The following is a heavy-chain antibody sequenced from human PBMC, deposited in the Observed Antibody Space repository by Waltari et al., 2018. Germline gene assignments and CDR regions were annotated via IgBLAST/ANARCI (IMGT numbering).Heavy chain of an antibody. J-gene: IGHJ4*02. D-gene: IGHD1-26*01. V-gene: IGHV3-23*01. CDR1: GFTFSSYA. CDR3: AKGGLNELRFFDY. CDR2: IGLTGNT. Sequence: EVQLLESGGGLVQPGGSLRLSCAASGFTFSSYAMRWVRQAPGKGLEWVSSIGLTGNTFDADSWRGRFTVSRDTSKNTVYLQMNSLRAEDTAVYYCAKGGLNELRFFDYWGQGTLVTVSS.